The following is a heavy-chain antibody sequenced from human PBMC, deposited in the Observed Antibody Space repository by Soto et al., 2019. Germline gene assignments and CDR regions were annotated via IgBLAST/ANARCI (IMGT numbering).Heavy chain of an antibody. CDR3: AKDYGNSSSWYLLNWFDP. Sequence: QVQLVESGGGVVQPGRSLRLSCAASGFTFSSYGMHWVRQAPGKGLEWVAVISYDGSNKYYADSVKGRFTISRDNSKNTLYLQMNSLRAEDTAVYYCAKDYGNSSSWYLLNWFDPWGQGTLVTVSS. V-gene: IGHV3-30*18. J-gene: IGHJ5*02. CDR1: GFTFSSYG. D-gene: IGHD6-13*01. CDR2: ISYDGSNK.